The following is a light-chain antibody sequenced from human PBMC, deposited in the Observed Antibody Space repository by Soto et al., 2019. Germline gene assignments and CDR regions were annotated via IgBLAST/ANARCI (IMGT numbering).Light chain of an antibody. CDR1: QSVSGN. CDR3: QQYNSMPANP. CDR2: GTS. Sequence: TLSVSPGERATLSCRASQSVSGNLAWYQQKPGQAPRLLIYGTSTRATGIPARFSGSGSGTEFTLTISSLLSEDFAVYYCQQYNSMPANPLVQSTRLE. J-gene: IGKJ5*01. V-gene: IGKV3-15*01.